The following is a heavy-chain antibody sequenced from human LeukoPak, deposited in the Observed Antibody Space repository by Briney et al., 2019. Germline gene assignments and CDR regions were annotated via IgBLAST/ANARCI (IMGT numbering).Heavy chain of an antibody. V-gene: IGHV3-9*01. CDR2: ISWNSGSI. CDR3: ASQYDFWRGYSGFDY. Sequence: GGSLRLSCAASGFTFDNYAMHWVRQAPGKGLEWVSGISWNSGSIGYADSVKGRFTISRDNVKNSLYLQMNSLRAEDTAVYYCASQYDFWRGYSGFDYWGQGILVTVSS. J-gene: IGHJ4*02. CDR1: GFTFDNYA. D-gene: IGHD3-3*01.